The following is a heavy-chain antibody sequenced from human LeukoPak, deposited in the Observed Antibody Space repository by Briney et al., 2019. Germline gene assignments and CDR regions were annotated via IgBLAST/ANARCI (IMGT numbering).Heavy chain of an antibody. Sequence: SETLSLTCTVSDYSISSGYYWGWIRQPPGEGLEWIGSIYHSGSTYYNPSLKSRVSISVDTSKNQFSLKLSSVTAADTAVYFCARHQGGTYYYDAFDIWGQGTMVIVSS. J-gene: IGHJ3*02. CDR2: IYHSGST. D-gene: IGHD1-26*01. V-gene: IGHV4-38-2*02. CDR1: DYSISSGYY. CDR3: ARHQGGTYYYDAFDI.